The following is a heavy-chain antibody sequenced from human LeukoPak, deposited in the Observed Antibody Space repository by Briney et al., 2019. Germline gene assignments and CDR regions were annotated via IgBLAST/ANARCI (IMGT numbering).Heavy chain of an antibody. Sequence: GGSLRLSRAASGFTFSKYWMLWVRHAPGKGLESVSRINTDGTVTTYADSVKGRFTVSRDNADNTMFLQMNSVRDEDTAVYYCATKQWLAPPPDSWGQGTPVTVSS. J-gene: IGHJ4*02. CDR2: INTDGTVT. CDR1: GFTFSKYW. CDR3: ATKQWLAPPPDS. V-gene: IGHV3-74*01. D-gene: IGHD6-19*01.